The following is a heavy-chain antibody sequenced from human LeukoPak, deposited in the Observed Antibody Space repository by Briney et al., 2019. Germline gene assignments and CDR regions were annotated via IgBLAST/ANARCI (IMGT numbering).Heavy chain of an antibody. J-gene: IGHJ3*02. CDR1: GGSISSSSYY. Sequence: SETLSLTCTVSGGSISSSSYYWGWIRQPPGKGLEWIGSIYYSGSTYYNPSLKSRVTISVDTSKNQFSLKLSSVTAADTAVYYCASDCSGGSCYWFGAFDIWGQGTMVTVSS. D-gene: IGHD2-15*01. CDR3: ASDCSGGSCYWFGAFDI. CDR2: IYYSGST. V-gene: IGHV4-39*07.